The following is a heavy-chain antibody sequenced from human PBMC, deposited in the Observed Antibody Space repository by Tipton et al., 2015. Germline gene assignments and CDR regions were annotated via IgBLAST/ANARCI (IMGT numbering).Heavy chain of an antibody. Sequence: QLVQSGAEVKKPGASVKVSCTVSGYTFTAYYMNWVRQAPGQGLEWMGWINPNNGATKVAQSFQGRVTMTSDPSTSTAYLDLRSLRSDDTAAYFCARGSDWGQGTLVTVSS. J-gene: IGHJ1*01. CDR2: INPNNGAT. V-gene: IGHV1-2*02. CDR1: GYTFTAYY. CDR3: ARGSD.